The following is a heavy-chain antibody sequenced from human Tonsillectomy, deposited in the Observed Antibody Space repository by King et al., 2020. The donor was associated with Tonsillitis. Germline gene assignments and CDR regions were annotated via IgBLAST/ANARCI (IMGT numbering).Heavy chain of an antibody. V-gene: IGHV3-30*18. J-gene: IGHJ6*02. Sequence: VQLVESGGGVVQPGRSLRLSCAASGFTFSSYGMHWVRQAPGEGLEWVAVISYDGSNKYYADSVKGRFTISRDNSRNTLYLQMNTLRAEDTAIYYCAKDRRYCSSTSCYDGPYYDYYGMDVWGQGTTVTVSS. D-gene: IGHD2-2*01. CDR2: ISYDGSNK. CDR1: GFTFSSYG. CDR3: AKDRRYCSSTSCYDGPYYDYYGMDV.